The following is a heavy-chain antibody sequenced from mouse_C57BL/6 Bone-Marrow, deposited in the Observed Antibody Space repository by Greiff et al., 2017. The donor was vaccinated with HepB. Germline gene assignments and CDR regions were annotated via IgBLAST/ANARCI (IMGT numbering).Heavy chain of an antibody. CDR3: TRETGTRGDYFDY. Sequence: QVQLQQSGAELVRPGASVTPSCKASGYTFTDYEMHWVKQTPVHGLEWIGAIDPETGGTAYNQKFKGKAILTADKSSSTAYMELRSLTSEDSAVYYCTRETGTRGDYFDYWGQGTTLTVSS. CDR1: GYTFTDYE. CDR2: IDPETGGT. V-gene: IGHV1-15*01. J-gene: IGHJ2*01. D-gene: IGHD4-1*01.